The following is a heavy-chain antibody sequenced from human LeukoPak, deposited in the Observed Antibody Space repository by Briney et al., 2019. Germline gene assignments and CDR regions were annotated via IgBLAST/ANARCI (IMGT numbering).Heavy chain of an antibody. CDR2: MNPNSGNT. J-gene: IGHJ4*02. CDR1: GYTFTNYD. V-gene: IGHV1-8*01. Sequence: ASVKVSCKASGYTFTNYDINWVRQATGQGLEWMGWMNPNSGNTGYAQKFQGRVTMTRNTSISTAYMELSSLRSEDTAVYYCARWGQYCSSTSCNYRDYWGQGTLVTVSS. D-gene: IGHD2-2*01. CDR3: ARWGQYCSSTSCNYRDY.